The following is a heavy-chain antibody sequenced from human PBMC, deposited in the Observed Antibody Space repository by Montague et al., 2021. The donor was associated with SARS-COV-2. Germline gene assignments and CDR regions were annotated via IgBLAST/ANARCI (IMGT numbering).Heavy chain of an antibody. CDR1: GGSASGYY. V-gene: IGHV4-59*02. Sequence: SETLSLTCAISGGSASGYYWAWIQQPPGKGLEWIGYMYYTGTSNYNPSLKSRVSMSIDTSKKHFSLNLTSVAAADTGVYYCARGLGYTSMFRFFDYWGHGAQVTVSS. D-gene: IGHD2-2*02. J-gene: IGHJ4*01. CDR2: MYYTGTS. CDR3: ARGLGYTSMFRFFDY.